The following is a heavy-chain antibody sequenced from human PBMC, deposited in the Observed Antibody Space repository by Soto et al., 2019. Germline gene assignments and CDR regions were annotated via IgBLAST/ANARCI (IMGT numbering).Heavy chain of an antibody. D-gene: IGHD3-3*01. Sequence: GGSLRLSCAASGFTFSSYAMHWVRQAPGKGLEWVAVISYDGSNKYYADSVKGRFTISRDNSKNTLYLQMNSLRAEDTAVYYCARVRIEWFRYYYYYYGMDVWGQGTTVTVSS. CDR1: GFTFSSYA. J-gene: IGHJ6*02. CDR3: ARVRIEWFRYYYYYYGMDV. V-gene: IGHV3-30-3*01. CDR2: ISYDGSNK.